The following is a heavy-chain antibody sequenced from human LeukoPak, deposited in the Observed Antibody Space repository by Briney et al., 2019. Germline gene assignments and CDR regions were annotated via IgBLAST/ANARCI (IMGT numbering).Heavy chain of an antibody. CDR2: INHSGST. CDR1: GGSFSGYY. Sequence: SSETLSLTCAVYGGSFSGYYWSWIRQPPGKGLEWIGEINHSGSTNYNPSLKSRVTISVDTSKNQFSLKLSSVTAADTAVYYCARGLGYCSGGSCPTYYFDYWGQGTLVTGSS. J-gene: IGHJ4*02. V-gene: IGHV4-34*01. CDR3: ARGLGYCSGGSCPTYYFDY. D-gene: IGHD2-15*01.